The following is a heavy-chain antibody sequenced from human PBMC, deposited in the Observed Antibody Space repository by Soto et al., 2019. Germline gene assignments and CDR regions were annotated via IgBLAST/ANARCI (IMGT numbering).Heavy chain of an antibody. D-gene: IGHD6-25*01. CDR3: VRGIPSQYTSDWLYWYFDL. Sequence: VQLVESGGGVVQPGRSLRLSCAASGFVYSNYAMHWVRLSPGKGLEWVALIWNDGTKKYYMDSVKGRFIISRDNSMKTLHLKMNSLRAEDAAVYFCVRGIPSQYTSDWLYWYFDLWGRGTQVTVSA. J-gene: IGHJ2*01. V-gene: IGHV3-33*01. CDR2: IWNDGTKK. CDR1: GFVYSNYA.